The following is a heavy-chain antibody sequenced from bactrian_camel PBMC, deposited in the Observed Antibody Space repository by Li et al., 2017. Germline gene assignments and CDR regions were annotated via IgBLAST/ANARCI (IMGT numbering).Heavy chain of an antibody. D-gene: IGHD1*01. CDR3: AADGGAWSSSKLRLGDFQF. Sequence: HVQLVESGGGSVQAGGSLRLSCSVSGYTYSTACMGWFRQAPGKEREGVAALDPNGSTNYADSVKGRFTISRDNVKNTLYLQMNSLKPEDTAMYYCAADGGAWSSSKLRLGDFQFWGQGTQVTVS. J-gene: IGHJ4*01. V-gene: IGHV3S53*01. CDR1: GYTYSTAC. CDR2: LDPNGST.